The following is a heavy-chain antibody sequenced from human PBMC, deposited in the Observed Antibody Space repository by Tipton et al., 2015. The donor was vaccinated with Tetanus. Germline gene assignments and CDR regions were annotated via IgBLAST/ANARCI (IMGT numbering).Heavy chain of an antibody. V-gene: IGHV3-21*01. CDR3: AGVTAQRTELYFEH. Sequence: SLRLSCAASGFTSESHYMHWVRQAPGKGLEWISSISSTSSYIYYAASVKGRFTISRDNAKNSLYLHMNSLRAEDTAVYYCAGVTAQRTELYFEHWGQGTQVTVSS. J-gene: IGHJ1*01. CDR2: ISSTSSYI. CDR1: GFTSESHY. D-gene: IGHD2-8*02.